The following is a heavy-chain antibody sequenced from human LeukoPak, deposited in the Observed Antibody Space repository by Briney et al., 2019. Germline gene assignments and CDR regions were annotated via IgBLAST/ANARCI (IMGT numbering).Heavy chain of an antibody. D-gene: IGHD4-11*01. J-gene: IGHJ2*01. CDR3: ARDPPRSQKLRYFDL. CDR2: ISSSSSYI. V-gene: IGHV3-21*01. CDR1: GFTFSSYS. Sequence: GGSLRLSCAASGFTFSSYSMNWVRQALGKGLEWVSSISSSSSYIYYADSVKGRFTISRDNAKNSLYLQMNSLRAEDTAVYYCARDPPRSQKLRYFDLWGRGTPVTVSS.